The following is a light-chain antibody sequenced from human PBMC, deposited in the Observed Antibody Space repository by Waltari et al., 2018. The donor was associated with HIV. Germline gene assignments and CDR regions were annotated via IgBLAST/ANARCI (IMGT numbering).Light chain of an antibody. CDR1: LSISTN. CDR2: AAS. J-gene: IGKJ1*01. CDR3: QQSYSVPRT. Sequence: DIQMTQSPSSLSASVGDRVTITCRASLSISTNLNWYQQKPGKAPKLLIYAASSLQTWIPSRFIGSGSGTDFTLTISSLQPDDFATYCQQSYSVPRTFGQGTKVDIK. V-gene: IGKV1-39*01.